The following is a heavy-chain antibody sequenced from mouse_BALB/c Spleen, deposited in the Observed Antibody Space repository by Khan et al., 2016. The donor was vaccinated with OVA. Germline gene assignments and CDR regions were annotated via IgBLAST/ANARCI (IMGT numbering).Heavy chain of an antibody. CDR3: ARHEGYFGSSYAMDS. D-gene: IGHD1-1*01. J-gene: IGHJ4*01. V-gene: IGHV5-6*01. CDR1: GFTFSSYG. Sequence: EVELVESGGDLVKPGGSLKLSCAASGFTFSSYGMSWVRQTPDKRLEWVAAISTGSSYTYYTDSVKGRFTISRDNAKNTLYLQMNSLKSEDTAMYFCARHEGYFGSSYAMDSWGQGTSVTVSS. CDR2: ISTGSSYT.